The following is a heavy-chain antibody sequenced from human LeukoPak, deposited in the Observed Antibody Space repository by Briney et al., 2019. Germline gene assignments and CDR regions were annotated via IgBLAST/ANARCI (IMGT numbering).Heavy chain of an antibody. V-gene: IGHV4-39*07. D-gene: IGHD2-2*03. J-gene: IGHJ6*03. CDR1: GGSITGDNYY. CDR2: IYYSGST. CDR3: ARVDKGNYHYMDV. Sequence: SETLSLTCSVSGGSITGDNYYWGWIRQPPGKGLEWIGSIYYSGSTNYNPLFRSPVTISVDTSKNQFSLKLTSVTAADTAVYYCARVDKGNYHYMDVWGKGTTVTVSS.